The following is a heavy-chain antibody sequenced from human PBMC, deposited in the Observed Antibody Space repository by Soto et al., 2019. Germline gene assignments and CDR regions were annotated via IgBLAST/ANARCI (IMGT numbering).Heavy chain of an antibody. J-gene: IGHJ4*02. CDR2: ISSSSSYI. Sequence: GGSLRLSCAASGFTFSSYSMNWVRPAPGKGLEWVSSISSSSSYIYYADSVKGRFTISRDNAKNSLYLQMNSLRAEDTAVYYCARDRAGTVGFDYWGQGTLVTVSS. CDR1: GFTFSSYS. CDR3: ARDRAGTVGFDY. D-gene: IGHD1-26*01. V-gene: IGHV3-21*01.